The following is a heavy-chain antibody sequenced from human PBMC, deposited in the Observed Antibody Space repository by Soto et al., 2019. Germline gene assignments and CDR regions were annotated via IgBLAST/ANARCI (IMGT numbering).Heavy chain of an antibody. J-gene: IGHJ4*02. V-gene: IGHV1-69*13. D-gene: IGHD5-12*01. CDR2: IVPIFGTA. CDR3: ARDVEMANHFDY. Sequence: SVKVSCKASGGTFSSYAISWVRQAPGQGLEWMGGIVPIFGTANYAQKFQGRVTITADESTSTAYMELSSLRSEDTAVYYCARDVEMANHFDYWGQGTLVTVSS. CDR1: GGTFSSYA.